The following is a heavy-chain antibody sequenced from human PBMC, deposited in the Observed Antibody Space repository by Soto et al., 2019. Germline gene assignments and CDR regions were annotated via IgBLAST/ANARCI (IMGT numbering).Heavy chain of an antibody. CDR2: IWYDGSNE. J-gene: IGHJ6*02. D-gene: IGHD3-10*01. CDR3: ARRYYYGSGYGIDV. Sequence: GGSLRLSCAASGFTFSDFGMHWVRQAPGKGLEWVAVIWYDGSNEDYADSVKGRFTISRDNSKHTLYLQMNSLRAEDTAVYYCARRYYYGSGYGIDVWGQGTTVTVSS. V-gene: IGHV3-33*01. CDR1: GFTFSDFG.